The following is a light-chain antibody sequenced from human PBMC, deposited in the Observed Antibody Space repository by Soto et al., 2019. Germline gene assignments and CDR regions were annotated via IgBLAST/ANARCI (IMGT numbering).Light chain of an antibody. CDR2: AAS. V-gene: IGKV1-39*01. CDR3: QQSYSSPPT. Sequence: DIQMTQSPSSLSASVEDRVIITCXXSQSISNHLNWYQQKPGKAPKLLIFAASSLQSGVPSRFSGSRSGPDFTLTISSLQPEDFATYYCQQSYSSPPTFGQGTKVEIK. J-gene: IGKJ1*01. CDR1: QSISNH.